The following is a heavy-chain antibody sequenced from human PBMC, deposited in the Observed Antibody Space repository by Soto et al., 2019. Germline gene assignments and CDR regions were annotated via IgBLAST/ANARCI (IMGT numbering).Heavy chain of an antibody. Sequence: EVQLVESGGGLVKPGGSLRLSCAASGFTFSSYSMNWVRQAPGKGLEWVSSISSSSSYIYYADSVKGRFTISRDNAKNSLYLQMNSLRAEDTAVYYCARDDRGVYYDILTGYFPADAFDIWGQGTMVTVSS. V-gene: IGHV3-21*01. D-gene: IGHD3-9*01. CDR2: ISSSSSYI. J-gene: IGHJ3*02. CDR1: GFTFSSYS. CDR3: ARDDRGVYYDILTGYFPADAFDI.